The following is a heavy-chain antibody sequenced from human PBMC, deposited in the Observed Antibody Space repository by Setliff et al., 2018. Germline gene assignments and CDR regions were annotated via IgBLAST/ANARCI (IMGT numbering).Heavy chain of an antibody. J-gene: IGHJ4*02. V-gene: IGHV3-21*06. D-gene: IGHD2-8*02. CDR2: ISGSGRYI. CDR1: EFTFSSYS. CDR3: ARDVRGILSLHDFDS. Sequence: GGSLRLSCVASEFTFSSYSMNWVCQAPGKGLEWVSSISGSGRYIYEADSVRGRFIISRDNAKNLVYLQMNSLRAEDTAVYYCARDVRGILSLHDFDSWGQGTLVTVSS.